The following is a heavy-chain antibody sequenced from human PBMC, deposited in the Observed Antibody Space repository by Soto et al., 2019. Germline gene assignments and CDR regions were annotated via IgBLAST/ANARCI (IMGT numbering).Heavy chain of an antibody. V-gene: IGHV1-69*13. CDR2: IIPIFGTA. Sequence: ASVKVSCKASGGTFSSYAISWVRQAPGQGLEWMGGIIPIFGTANYAQKFQGRVTITADESTSTAYMELSSLRSEDTAVYYCAIDMVRGVIINVWSRLGYWGQGTLVTVSS. CDR1: GGTFSSYA. D-gene: IGHD3-10*01. CDR3: AIDMVRGVIINVWSRLGY. J-gene: IGHJ4*02.